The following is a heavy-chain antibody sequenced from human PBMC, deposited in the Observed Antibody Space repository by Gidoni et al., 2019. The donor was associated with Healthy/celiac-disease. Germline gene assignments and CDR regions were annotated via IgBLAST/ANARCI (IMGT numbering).Heavy chain of an antibody. CDR1: GGSISSGGYY. J-gene: IGHJ4*02. CDR3: ARVGSGWYSSYYFDY. Sequence: QVQLQESGPGLVKPSQTLSLTCTVSGGSISSGGYYWSWIRQHPGKGLEWIGYIYYSGSTYYNPSRKSRVTISVDTSKNQFSLKLSSVTAADTAVYYCARVGSGWYSSYYFDYWGQGTLVTVSS. D-gene: IGHD6-19*01. CDR2: IYYSGST. V-gene: IGHV4-31*03.